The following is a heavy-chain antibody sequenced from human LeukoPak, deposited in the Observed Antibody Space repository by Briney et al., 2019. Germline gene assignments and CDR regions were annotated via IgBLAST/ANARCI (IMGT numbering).Heavy chain of an antibody. J-gene: IGHJ6*02. D-gene: IGHD3/OR15-3a*01. V-gene: IGHV3-33*01. CDR3: ARDLDFYYYYGMDV. CDR2: IWYDGSNK. Sequence: GGSLRLSCAASGFTFSSYGMHWVRQAPGKGLEWVAVIWYDGSNKYYADSVKGRFTISRDNSKNTLCLQMNSLRAEDTAVYYCARDLDFYYYYGMDVWGQGTTVTVSS. CDR1: GFTFSSYG.